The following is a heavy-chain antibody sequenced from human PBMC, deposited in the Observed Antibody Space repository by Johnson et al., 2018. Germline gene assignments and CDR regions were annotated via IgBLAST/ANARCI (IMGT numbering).Heavy chain of an antibody. CDR3: ARGITILGVVTDAFDI. V-gene: IGHV3-23*04. J-gene: IGHJ3*02. CDR1: GFTFSIYA. D-gene: IGHD3-3*01. Sequence: QLVESGGGLVQRGGSLTXSCAASGFTFSIYAMNWVRQAPGKGLEWVSSISGSGGSTYYADSVKGLFTLSRDNSKNTLYLQMNSLRAEDTALYYCARGITILGVVTDAFDIWGQGTMVTVSS. CDR2: ISGSGGST.